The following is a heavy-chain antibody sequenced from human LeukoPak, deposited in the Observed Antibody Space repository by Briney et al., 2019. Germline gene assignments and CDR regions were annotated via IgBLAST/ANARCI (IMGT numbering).Heavy chain of an antibody. CDR1: GFTFSSYS. V-gene: IGHV3-48*01. J-gene: IGHJ3*02. CDR3: ARDHHRRLYDSQARDTFDI. D-gene: IGHD3-22*01. CDR2: ISSSSSTI. Sequence: GGSLRLSCAASGFTFSSYSMDWVRQAPGKGLEWVSYISSSSSTIYYADSVKGRFTISRDNAKNSLYLQMNSLRAEDAAVYYCARDHHRRLYDSQARDTFDIWGQGTMVTVSS.